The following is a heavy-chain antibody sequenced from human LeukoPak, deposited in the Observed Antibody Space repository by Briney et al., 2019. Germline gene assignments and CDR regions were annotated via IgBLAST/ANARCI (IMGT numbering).Heavy chain of an antibody. CDR2: TYYRSKWYN. CDR1: GDSFSSNSAA. J-gene: IGHJ4*02. V-gene: IGHV6-1*01. D-gene: IGHD6-19*01. Sequence: SQTLSLTCALSGDSFSSNSAAWNWVRQSPSRGLEWLGRTYYRSKWYNDYAVSMKSRITINPDTSKNQFSLQLNSVTPEDTAVYYCARSLDSSGWFYYFDYWGQGTLVTVSS. CDR3: ARSLDSSGWFYYFDY.